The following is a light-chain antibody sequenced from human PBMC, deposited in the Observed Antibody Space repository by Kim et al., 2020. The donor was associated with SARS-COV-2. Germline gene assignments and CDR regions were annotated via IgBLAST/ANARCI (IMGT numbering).Light chain of an antibody. CDR3: TSRDSSNNHLV. Sequence: SSELTQDPTMSVAFGQTVRITCQGDSLRNYYASWYQQKPGQAPVLVIYGKNDRPSGIPDRFSCSRTGNTASLTLPGAQAEDEADYYCTSRDSSNNHLVFG. V-gene: IGLV3-19*01. CDR1: SLRNYY. J-gene: IGLJ2*01. CDR2: GKN.